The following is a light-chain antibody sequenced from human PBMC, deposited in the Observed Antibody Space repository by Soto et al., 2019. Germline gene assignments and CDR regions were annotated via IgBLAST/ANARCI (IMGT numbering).Light chain of an antibody. J-gene: IGKJ4*01. Sequence: EIGLTQFPGALSLSPGERATLSCRASQTVSNTYLAWYQQKSGQAPKFLIYGASNMTPGLPDRFSGSGSGTDFTLTISRLEPEDFAVYYCQQYGALPPTFGEGTKVEIK. CDR3: QQYGALPPT. CDR2: GAS. V-gene: IGKV3-20*01. CDR1: QTVSNTY.